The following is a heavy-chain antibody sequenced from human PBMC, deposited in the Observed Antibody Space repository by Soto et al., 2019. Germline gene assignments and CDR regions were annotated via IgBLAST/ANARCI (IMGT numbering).Heavy chain of an antibody. CDR1: GYTFTGYY. D-gene: IGHD3-10*01. J-gene: IGHJ5*02. Sequence: GASVKVSCKASGYTFTGYYMHWVRQAPGQGLEWMGWINPNSGGTNYAQKFQGWVTMTRDTSISTAYMELSRLRSDDTAVYYCARDYGSGSYPNWFDPWGQGTLVTVSS. CDR3: ARDYGSGSYPNWFDP. CDR2: INPNSGGT. V-gene: IGHV1-2*04.